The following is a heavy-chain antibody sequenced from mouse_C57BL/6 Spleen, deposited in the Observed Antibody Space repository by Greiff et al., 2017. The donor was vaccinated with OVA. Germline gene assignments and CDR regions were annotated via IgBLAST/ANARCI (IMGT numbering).Heavy chain of an antibody. J-gene: IGHJ4*01. CDR3: ASDYSYAMDY. V-gene: IGHV1-64*01. CDR2: IHPNSGST. D-gene: IGHD2-4*01. CDR1: GYTFTSFW. Sequence: QVQLQQPGAELVKPGASVKLSCKASGYTFTSFWMHWVKQRPGQGLEWIGMIHPNSGSTNYNEKFKSKATLTVDKSSSTAYMQLSSLTSEDSAVYYCASDYSYAMDYWGQGTSVTVSS.